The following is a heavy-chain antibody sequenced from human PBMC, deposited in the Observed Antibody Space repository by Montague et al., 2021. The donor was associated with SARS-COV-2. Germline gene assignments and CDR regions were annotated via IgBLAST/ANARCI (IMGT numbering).Heavy chain of an antibody. CDR2: IYNSGST. V-gene: IGHV4-59*13. J-gene: IGHJ3*01. D-gene: IGHD3-9*01. CDR1: GGSIDNYF. Sequence: SETLYLTCTASGGSIDNYFWSWIRQPPGKGLEWIGYIYNSGSTNYNPSLKSRVTMSGDTSNNQFSLKLSSVTAADTAMYYCALSLRYFDWADAFDVWGQGTMVIVSS. CDR3: ALSLRYFDWADAFDV.